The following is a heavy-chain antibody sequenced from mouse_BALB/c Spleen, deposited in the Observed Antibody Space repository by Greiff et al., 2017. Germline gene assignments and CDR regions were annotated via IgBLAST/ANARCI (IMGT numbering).Heavy chain of an antibody. D-gene: IGHD1-2*01. V-gene: IGHV1-15*01. J-gene: IGHJ4*01. CDR3: TTTATYYYAMDY. CDR1: GYTFTDYE. Sequence: QVQLQQSGAELVRPGASVTLSCKASGYTFTDYEMHWVKQTPVHGLEWIGAIDPETGGTAYNQKFKGKATLTADKSSSTAYMELRSLTSEDSAVYYCTTTATYYYAMDYWGQGTSVTVSS. CDR2: IDPETGGT.